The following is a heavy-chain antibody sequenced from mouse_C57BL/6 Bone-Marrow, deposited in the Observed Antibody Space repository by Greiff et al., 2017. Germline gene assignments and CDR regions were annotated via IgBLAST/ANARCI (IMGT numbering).Heavy chain of an antibody. D-gene: IGHD2-5*01. Sequence: VQLKESGAELLRPGASVTLSCTASGFNIKDDYMHWVKQRPEQGLEWIGWIDPENGDTEYASKFQGKATITADTSSNTAYLQLSSLTSEDTAVYYCTRAYYSNCHYAMDYWGQGTSVTVSS. V-gene: IGHV14-4*01. CDR3: TRAYYSNCHYAMDY. CDR2: IDPENGDT. CDR1: GFNIKDDY. J-gene: IGHJ4*01.